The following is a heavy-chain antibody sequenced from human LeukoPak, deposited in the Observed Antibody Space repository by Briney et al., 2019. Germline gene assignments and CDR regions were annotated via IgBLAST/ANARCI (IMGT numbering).Heavy chain of an antibody. CDR2: ISSSGSTI. Sequence: PGGSLRLSCAASGFTFSSYSMNWVRQAPGKGLEWVSYISSSGSTIYYADSVKGRFTISRDNAKNSLYLQMNSLRAEDTAVYYCARGRITIFGVVIDFDYWGQGTLVTVSS. CDR3: ARGRITIFGVVIDFDY. D-gene: IGHD3-3*01. V-gene: IGHV3-48*04. CDR1: GFTFSSYS. J-gene: IGHJ4*02.